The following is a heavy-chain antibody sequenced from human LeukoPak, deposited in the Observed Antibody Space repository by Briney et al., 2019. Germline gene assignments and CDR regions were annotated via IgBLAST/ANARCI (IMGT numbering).Heavy chain of an antibody. CDR1: GDSVSGKSAS. Sequence: RTLSLTCAISGDSVSGKSASWNWVRQSPWGGLGWLGRTYSRSKWFNDYAVSVKSRITINPDTSKNQFSLHLTSVTPDDTAVYYCARGTGSLDYWGQGTLVTVSS. V-gene: IGHV6-1*01. CDR2: TYSRSKWFN. D-gene: IGHD1-26*01. CDR3: ARGTGSLDY. J-gene: IGHJ4*02.